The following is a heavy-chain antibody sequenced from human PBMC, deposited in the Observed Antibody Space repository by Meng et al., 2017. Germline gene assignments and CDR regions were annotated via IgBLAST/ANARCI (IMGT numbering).Heavy chain of an antibody. CDR2: INHSGST. CDR3: ARRRGGSSDWFDP. J-gene: IGHJ5*02. Sequence: QGLLQQWGSGLLKPSETLSLTCAVYGGSFSGYYWRWIRQPPGKGLEWIGEINHSGSTNYNPSLKSRVTISVDTSKNQFSLKLSSVTAADTAVYYCARRRGGSSDWFDPWGQGTLVTVSS. CDR1: GGSFSGYY. D-gene: IGHD6-6*01. V-gene: IGHV4-34*01.